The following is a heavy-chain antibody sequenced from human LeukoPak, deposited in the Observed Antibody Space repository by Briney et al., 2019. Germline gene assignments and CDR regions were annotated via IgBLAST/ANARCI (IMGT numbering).Heavy chain of an antibody. CDR3: ARDASPLIVGATIGGVDY. CDR1: GYTFTGYY. J-gene: IGHJ4*02. D-gene: IGHD1-26*01. V-gene: IGHV3-30-3*01. Sequence: PCKASGYTFTGYYMHWVRQAPGKGLEWVAVISYDGSNKYYADSVKGRFTISRDNSKNTLYLQMNSLRAEDTAVYYCARDASPLIVGATIGGVDYWGQGTLVTVSS. CDR2: ISYDGSNK.